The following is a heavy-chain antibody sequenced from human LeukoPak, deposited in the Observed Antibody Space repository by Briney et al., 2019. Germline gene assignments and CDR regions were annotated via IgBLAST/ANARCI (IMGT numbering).Heavy chain of an antibody. CDR1: GFSFDSHW. V-gene: IGHV3-7*01. CDR2: IKQDGSET. J-gene: IGHJ4*02. CDR3: ARDPSSLRDSYDY. Sequence: GGSLRLSCVVSGFSFDSHWMTWVRQAPGKGLEYVANIKQDGSETHYVDSVEGRFTISRDNAKNSVYLEMNSLRAEDTAVYYCARDPSSLRDSYDYWGQGTLVIVSS.